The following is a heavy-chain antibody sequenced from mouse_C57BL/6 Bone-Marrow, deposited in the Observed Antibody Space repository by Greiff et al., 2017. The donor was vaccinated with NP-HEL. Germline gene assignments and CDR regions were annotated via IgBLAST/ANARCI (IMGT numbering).Heavy chain of an antibody. CDR3: ARSPPGFAY. CDR1: GYTFTSYG. Sequence: QVHVKQSGAELARPGASVKLSCKASGYTFTSYGISWVKQRTGQGLEWIGEIYPRSGNTYYNEKFKGKATLTADKSSSTAYMELRSLTSEDSAVYFCARSPPGFAYWGQGTLVTVSA. V-gene: IGHV1-81*01. J-gene: IGHJ3*01. CDR2: IYPRSGNT.